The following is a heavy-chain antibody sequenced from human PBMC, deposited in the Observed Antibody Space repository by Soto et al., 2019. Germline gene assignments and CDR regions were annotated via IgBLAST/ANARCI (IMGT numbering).Heavy chain of an antibody. J-gene: IGHJ4*02. CDR2: IIPIFGTA. V-gene: IGHV1-69*01. CDR1: GGTFSRHA. D-gene: IGHD3-22*01. CDR3: ARGWGYDSNDYYYAY. Sequence: QVQLVQSGAEVRKPGSSVKVSCKASGGTFSRHAISWVRQAPGQGLEWMGGIIPIFGTANHAQKFQGRVTMIADESTRTVYMELSRLRSEDTAMYYCARGWGYDSNDYYYAYWGQGTLVIVSS.